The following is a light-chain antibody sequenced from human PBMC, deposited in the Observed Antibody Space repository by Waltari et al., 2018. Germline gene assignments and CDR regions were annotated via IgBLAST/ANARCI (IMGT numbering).Light chain of an antibody. CDR3: SSYTSSTTLLV. CDR1: SSDAGTYKY. CDR2: DVS. Sequence: QTVLDQPASVSGSPVHSITISYIETSSDAGTYKYLSWYQRHPGKAPKLLIYDVSHRPSGVSNRFSGSKSGNTASLTISGLQAEDGADYYCSSYTSSTTLLVFGTGTKVTVL. J-gene: IGLJ1*01. V-gene: IGLV2-14*03.